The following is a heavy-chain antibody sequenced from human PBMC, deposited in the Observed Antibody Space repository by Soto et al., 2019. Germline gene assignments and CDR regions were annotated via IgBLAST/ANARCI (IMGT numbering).Heavy chain of an antibody. V-gene: IGHV1-18*01. D-gene: IGHD2-2*02. CDR3: ARVACSSSSCYKLSVHYGMDV. CDR2: IGPYNGNT. Sequence: ASVKVSCKASGYKFTTYAIGWVRQAPGQGLEWMGWIGPYNGNTNYAREFQGRVTITTDTFTITAYMDLRSLRSDDTAVYYCARVACSSSSCYKLSVHYGMDVWGQGTMVTVSS. CDR1: GYKFTTYA. J-gene: IGHJ6*02.